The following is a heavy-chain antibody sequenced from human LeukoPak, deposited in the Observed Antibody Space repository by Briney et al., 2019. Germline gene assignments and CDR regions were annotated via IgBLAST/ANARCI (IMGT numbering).Heavy chain of an antibody. CDR2: INSDGSTT. V-gene: IGHV3-74*01. CDR1: GFTFSTYW. CDR3: ATGGISDS. J-gene: IGHJ5*01. D-gene: IGHD6-13*01. Sequence: GGSLRLSCAASGFTFSTYWMHWVRHAPGKGLVWVSRINSDGSTTNYADSVKGRFTISRDNAKNTLFLQMNSLRAEDTAVYYCATGGISDSWGQGTLVTVSS.